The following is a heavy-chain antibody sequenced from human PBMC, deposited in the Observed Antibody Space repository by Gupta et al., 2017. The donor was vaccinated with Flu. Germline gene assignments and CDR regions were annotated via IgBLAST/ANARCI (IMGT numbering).Heavy chain of an antibody. CDR1: GFIFTSYA. CDR3: ARADSGYPKTGIVDY. J-gene: IGHJ4*02. D-gene: IGHD5-12*01. Sequence: QVQLVESGGNVVQPGKSLRVSCATSGFIFTSYALHWVRQAPGKGLEGVAALSYDGGDKYYADSVQGRFTISRDNSKKTVFLLMNSVKVEDTAVYYCARADSGYPKTGIVDYWGQGTLVTVSS. V-gene: IGHV3-30-3*02. CDR2: LSYDGGDK.